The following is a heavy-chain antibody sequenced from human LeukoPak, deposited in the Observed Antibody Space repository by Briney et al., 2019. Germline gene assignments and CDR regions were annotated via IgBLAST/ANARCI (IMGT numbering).Heavy chain of an antibody. CDR1: GGSISSYY. V-gene: IGHV4-4*07. J-gene: IGHJ5*02. CDR2: IYTSGST. Sequence: SETLSLTCTVSGGSISSYYWSWIRQPAGKGLEWIGRIYTSGSTNYNPSLKSRVTMSVDTSKNQFSLKLSSVTAADTAVYYCARAYYDSSGYYFGWFDPWGQGTLVTVSS. D-gene: IGHD3-22*01. CDR3: ARAYYDSSGYYFGWFDP.